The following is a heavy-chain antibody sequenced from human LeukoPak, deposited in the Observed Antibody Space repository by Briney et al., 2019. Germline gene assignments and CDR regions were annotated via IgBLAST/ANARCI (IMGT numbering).Heavy chain of an antibody. Sequence: PSETLSLTCTVSGGSISSGDYYWSWIRQPPVKGLEWIGYIYYSGSTYYNPSLKSRVTISVDTSKNQFSLKLSSVTAADTAVYYWARRRNSSGRWGQGGGAVWGAFDIWGQGTMVTVSS. CDR3: ARRRNSSGRWGQGGGAVWGAFDI. J-gene: IGHJ3*02. CDR1: GGSISSGDYY. CDR2: IYYSGST. D-gene: IGHD6-19*01. V-gene: IGHV4-30-4*08.